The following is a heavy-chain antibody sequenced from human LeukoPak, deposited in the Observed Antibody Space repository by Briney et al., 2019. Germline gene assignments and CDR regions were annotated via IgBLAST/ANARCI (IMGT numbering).Heavy chain of an antibody. D-gene: IGHD5-18*01. CDR2: IYHSGST. Sequence: SETLSLTCTVSGYSISSGYYWGWIRQPPGKGLEWIGSIYHSGSTYYNPSLKSRVTISVDTSKNQFSLELSSVTAADTAVYYCAGGYSYGFSGYYMDVWGKGTTVTVSS. V-gene: IGHV4-38-2*02. CDR3: AGGYSYGFSGYYMDV. J-gene: IGHJ6*03. CDR1: GYSISSGYY.